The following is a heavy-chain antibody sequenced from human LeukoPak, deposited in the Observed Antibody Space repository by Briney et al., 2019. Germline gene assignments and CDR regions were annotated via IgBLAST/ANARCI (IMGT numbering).Heavy chain of an antibody. CDR3: AGDPPGTPVGFDV. J-gene: IGHJ3*01. V-gene: IGHV1-69*06. CDR1: AGTFNTCA. D-gene: IGHD3-10*01. CDR2: ITPLSATP. Sequence: ASVKVSCKASAGTFNTCAISWVRQAPGQGLEWMGRITPLSATPSQSQWIQGRVTITADISTNTVFLDLSSLRSEDTALYFCAGDPPGTPVGFDVWGQGTMVTVSS.